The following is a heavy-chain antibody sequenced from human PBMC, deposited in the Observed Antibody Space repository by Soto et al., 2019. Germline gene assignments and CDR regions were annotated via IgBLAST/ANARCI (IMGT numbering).Heavy chain of an antibody. D-gene: IGHD6-19*01. V-gene: IGHV3-33*01. J-gene: IGHJ4*02. CDR1: GFTFSSYG. Sequence: QVQLVESGGGVVQPGRSLRLSCAASGFTFSSYGMHWVRQAPGKGLEWVAVIWYDGSNKYYADSVKGRFTISRDNSKNTLYLQMNSLRAEDTAVYYCGGSSGWYVLPYYWGQGTLVTVSS. CDR3: GGSSGWYVLPYY. CDR2: IWYDGSNK.